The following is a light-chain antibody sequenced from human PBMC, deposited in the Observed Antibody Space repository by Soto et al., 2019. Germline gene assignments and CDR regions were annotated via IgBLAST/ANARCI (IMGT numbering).Light chain of an antibody. J-gene: IGLJ7*01. CDR3: QSYDSSLSGAV. Sequence: QSVLTQPPSVSGAPGQGVTISCTGSSSKIGAGYDVHWYQQLPGTAPKLLIYGNSNRPSGVPDRFSGSKSGTSASLAITGLQAEDDADYYCQSYDSSLSGAVFGGGTQLTVL. CDR2: GNS. CDR1: SSKIGAGYD. V-gene: IGLV1-40*01.